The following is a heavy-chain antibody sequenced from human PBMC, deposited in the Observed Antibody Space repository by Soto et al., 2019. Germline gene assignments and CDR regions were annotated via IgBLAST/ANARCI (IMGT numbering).Heavy chain of an antibody. CDR1: GFTFSSYG. CDR3: ATQWLFISDFDY. D-gene: IGHD6-19*01. Sequence: GGSLRLSCAASGFTFSSYGMHWVRQAPGKGLEWVAVISYDGSNKYYADSVKGRFTISRDNSKNTLYLQMNSLRAEDTAVYYCATQWLFISDFDYWGQGTLVTVSS. CDR2: ISYDGSNK. J-gene: IGHJ4*02. V-gene: IGHV3-30*03.